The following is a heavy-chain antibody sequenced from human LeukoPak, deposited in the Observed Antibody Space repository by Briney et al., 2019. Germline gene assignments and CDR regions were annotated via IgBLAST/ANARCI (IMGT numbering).Heavy chain of an antibody. J-gene: IGHJ4*02. CDR3: ARDQEGLYGGPIDY. D-gene: IGHD4-23*01. CDR1: GGSISSGSYY. Sequence: SQTLSLTCTVSGGSISSGSYYWSWIRQPAGKGLEWIGRIYTSGSTNYNPSLKSRVTISVDTSKNQFSLKLSSVTAADTAVYYCARDQEGLYGGPIDYWGQGTLVTVSS. V-gene: IGHV4-61*02. CDR2: IYTSGST.